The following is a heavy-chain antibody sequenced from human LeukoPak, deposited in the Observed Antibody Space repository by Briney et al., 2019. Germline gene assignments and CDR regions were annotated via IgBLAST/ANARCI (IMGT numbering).Heavy chain of an antibody. Sequence: GSLRLSCAASGFTFSDYYMSWIRQALGKGLEWVSYISSSGSTIYYADSVKGRFTISRDNAKNSLYLQMNSLRAEDTAVYYCARPDTMVRGVNDYWGQGTLVTVSS. CDR2: ISSSGSTI. CDR1: GFTFSDYY. D-gene: IGHD3-10*01. V-gene: IGHV3-11*01. J-gene: IGHJ4*02. CDR3: ARPDTMVRGVNDY.